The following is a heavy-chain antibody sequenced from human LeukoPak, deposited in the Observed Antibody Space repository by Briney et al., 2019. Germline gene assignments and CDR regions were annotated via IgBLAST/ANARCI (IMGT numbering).Heavy chain of an antibody. Sequence: GASVKVSCKASGYTFTGYYMHWVRQAPGQGLEWMGWINPNSGGTNYAQKFQGRVTMTRDTSISTAYMELSRLRSDDTAVYYCARDLWMTRSSRQKTPAYWGQGTLVTVSS. CDR3: ARDLWMTRSSRQKTPAY. J-gene: IGHJ4*02. CDR2: INPNSGGT. CDR1: GYTFTGYY. V-gene: IGHV1-2*02. D-gene: IGHD5-12*01.